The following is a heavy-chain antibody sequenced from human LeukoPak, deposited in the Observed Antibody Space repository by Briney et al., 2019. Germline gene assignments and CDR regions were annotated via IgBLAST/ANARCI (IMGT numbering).Heavy chain of an antibody. CDR2: INPNSGAT. CDR3: ARELDSSGYPRLDRVFDY. CDR1: GYTFTGYY. D-gene: IGHD3-22*01. J-gene: IGHJ4*02. Sequence: GASVKVSCKASGYTFTGYYMHWVRQAPGQGLEWMGWINPNSGATNYAQKFQGRVTMTRDTSISTAYMELSRLRSDDTAVYYCARELDSSGYPRLDRVFDYWGQGTLVTVSS. V-gene: IGHV1-2*02.